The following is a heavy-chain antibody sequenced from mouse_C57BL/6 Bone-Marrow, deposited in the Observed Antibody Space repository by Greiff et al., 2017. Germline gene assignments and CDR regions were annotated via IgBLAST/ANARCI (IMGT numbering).Heavy chain of an antibody. Sequence: QVQLKESGPGLVQPSQSLSITCTVSGFSFTSYGVHWVRQSPGRGLEWLGVIWSGGSTDYNEAFLSRLSISTDNSKSQVFLKMNSLQADDTAIYYCARNSGYYDYDGAWVAYWGQGTLVTVSA. CDR3: ARNSGYYDYDGAWVAY. V-gene: IGHV2-2*01. J-gene: IGHJ3*01. D-gene: IGHD2-4*01. CDR2: IWSGGST. CDR1: GFSFTSYG.